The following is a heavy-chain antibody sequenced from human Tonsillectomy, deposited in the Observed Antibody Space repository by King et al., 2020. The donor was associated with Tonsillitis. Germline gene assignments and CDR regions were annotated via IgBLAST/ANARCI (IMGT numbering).Heavy chain of an antibody. Sequence: VQLVESGGGVVQPGGSLRLSCAASGFTFRSYDMHWVRQPPGKGLEWAAFIRSDGSEKYYADSVKGRFTISRDNPKNTLYLQMNSLRPEDTAVYYCVKVGYDSSGYALFESWGPGTLVTVAS. CDR1: GFTFRSYD. J-gene: IGHJ4*02. CDR3: VKVGYDSSGYALFES. D-gene: IGHD3-22*01. V-gene: IGHV3-30*02. CDR2: IRSDGSEK.